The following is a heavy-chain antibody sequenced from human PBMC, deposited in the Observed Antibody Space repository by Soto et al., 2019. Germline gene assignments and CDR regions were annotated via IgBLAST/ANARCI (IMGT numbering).Heavy chain of an antibody. J-gene: IGHJ4*02. CDR3: ARFAKEENPKVGSWYYFDY. D-gene: IGHD6-13*01. CDR2: IYYSGRT. V-gene: IGHV4-31*03. Sequence: PSETLSLTCTVSGGSISSGGYFRSWVRQHPWKGLEWIGNIYYSGRTYYNPSLKSRVTISVDTSKNQFSLNLSSVTAADTAVYYCARFAKEENPKVGSWYYFDYWGQGXRVTVYS. CDR1: GGSISSGGYF.